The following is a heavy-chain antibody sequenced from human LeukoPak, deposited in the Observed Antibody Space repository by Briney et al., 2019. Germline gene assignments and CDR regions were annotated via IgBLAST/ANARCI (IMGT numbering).Heavy chain of an antibody. D-gene: IGHD3-22*01. Sequence: GASVKVSCKASGYTFTSYGISWVRQAPGQGLEWMGWISAYNGNTNYAQKFQGRVTMTTDTSTSTAYLELRSLRSDDTAVYYCARDPPNYYDSSGPLFDIWGQGTMVTVSS. CDR1: GYTFTSYG. J-gene: IGHJ3*02. CDR2: ISAYNGNT. V-gene: IGHV1-18*01. CDR3: ARDPPNYYDSSGPLFDI.